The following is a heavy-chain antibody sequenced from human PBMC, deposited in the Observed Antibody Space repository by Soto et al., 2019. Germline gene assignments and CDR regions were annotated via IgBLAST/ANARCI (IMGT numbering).Heavy chain of an antibody. CDR3: ARHVPAAGYYYGMDV. Sequence: QVQLVQSGAEVKKLGSSVKVSCKASGGTFSSYAISWVRQAPGQGLEWMGGIIPIFGTANYAQKFQGRVTITADEPTSTAYMELSSLRSEDTAVYYCARHVPAAGYYYGMDVWGQGTTVTVSS. CDR2: IIPIFGTA. J-gene: IGHJ6*02. CDR1: GGTFSSYA. V-gene: IGHV1-69*12. D-gene: IGHD2-2*01.